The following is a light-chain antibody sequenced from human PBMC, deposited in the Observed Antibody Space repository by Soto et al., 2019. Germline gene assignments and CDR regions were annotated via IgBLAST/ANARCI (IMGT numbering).Light chain of an antibody. V-gene: IGKV3-20*01. J-gene: IGKJ1*01. CDR3: QQYGSSFWT. Sequence: IGLTQSPGTLSLSPGERATLSCRASQSVSSSYLAWYQQKPGQAPRLLIYGASSRATGIPDRFSGSGSGTDFTLTISRLEPEDFAVDYCQQYGSSFWTFGQGTKVEIK. CDR1: QSVSSSY. CDR2: GAS.